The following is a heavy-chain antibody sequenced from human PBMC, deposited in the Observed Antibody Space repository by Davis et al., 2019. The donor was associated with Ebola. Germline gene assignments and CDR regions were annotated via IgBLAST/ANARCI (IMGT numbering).Heavy chain of an antibody. D-gene: IGHD2-8*01. CDR3: ARGGWYCTNGVCYRPNWFDP. CDR2: INHSGST. J-gene: IGHJ5*02. V-gene: IGHV4-34*01. Sequence: PGGSLRLSCAVYGGSFSGYYWSWIRQPPGKGLEWIGEINHSGSTNYNPSLKSRVTISVDTSKNQFSLKLSSVTAADTAVYYCARGGWYCTNGVCYRPNWFDPWGQGTLVTVSS. CDR1: GGSFSGYY.